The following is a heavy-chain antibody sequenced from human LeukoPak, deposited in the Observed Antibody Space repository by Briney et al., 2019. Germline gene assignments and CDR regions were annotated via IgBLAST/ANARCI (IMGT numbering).Heavy chain of an antibody. CDR2: IYTSGST. Sequence: SETLSLTCTVSGGSISSYYWSWIRQPAGKGLEWIGRIYTSGSTNYNPSLKSRVTMSVDTSKNQFSLKLSSVTAADTAVYYCARDVWFGDKGEYYFDYWGQGTLVTVSS. J-gene: IGHJ4*02. D-gene: IGHD3-10*01. CDR3: ARDVWFGDKGEYYFDY. V-gene: IGHV4-4*07. CDR1: GGSISSYY.